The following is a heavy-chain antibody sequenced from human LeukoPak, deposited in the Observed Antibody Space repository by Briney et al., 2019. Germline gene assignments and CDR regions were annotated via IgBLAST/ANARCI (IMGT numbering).Heavy chain of an antibody. CDR2: IYSGGST. Sequence: GGSLRLSCAASGITVSTTYMTWVRQAPGKGLEWVSVIYSGGSTFYADSVKGRFTIPRDNSKDTLYLQMNSLRVEDTAVYYCARTAYSSSWNFDYWGQGTLVTVSS. V-gene: IGHV3-53*01. CDR1: GITVSTTY. D-gene: IGHD6-13*01. J-gene: IGHJ4*02. CDR3: ARTAYSSSWNFDY.